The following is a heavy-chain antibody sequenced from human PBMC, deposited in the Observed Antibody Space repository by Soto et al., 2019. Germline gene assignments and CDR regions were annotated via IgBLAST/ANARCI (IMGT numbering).Heavy chain of an antibody. D-gene: IGHD1-26*01. J-gene: IGHJ6*02. CDR1: GFDFSSYG. CDR3: AREPVGPDYAMDV. Sequence: QMQLVESGGGVVQPGTSLRLSCAASGFDFSSYGMHWVRQTPGKGLEWVAVLGFDGGGRYYADSVKGRFTISRDNSKKMLYLKMDSLRAGDTASYYCAREPVGPDYAMDVWGQGPTVTVSS. V-gene: IGHV3-33*01. CDR2: LGFDGGGR.